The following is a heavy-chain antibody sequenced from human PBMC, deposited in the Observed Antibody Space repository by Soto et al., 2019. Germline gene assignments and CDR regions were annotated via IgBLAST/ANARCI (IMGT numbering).Heavy chain of an antibody. Sequence: QVQLVQSGAEVKKPGASVKVSCKASGYTFTSYDINWVRQATGQGLEWMGWMNPNSGNTGYAQKFQGRVTMTRNTSISTAYMELSSLRSEDTAVYYCARGLVPGVAKYDEAFDIWGQGTMVTVSS. CDR1: GYTFTSYD. V-gene: IGHV1-8*01. D-gene: IGHD2-15*01. CDR2: MNPNSGNT. CDR3: ARGLVPGVAKYDEAFDI. J-gene: IGHJ3*02.